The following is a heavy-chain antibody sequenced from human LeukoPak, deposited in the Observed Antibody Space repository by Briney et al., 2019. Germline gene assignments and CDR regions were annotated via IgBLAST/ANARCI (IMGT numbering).Heavy chain of an antibody. CDR1: GFTFSSYG. CDR2: ISYDGSNK. CDR3: AKLGNY. J-gene: IGHJ4*02. Sequence: GGSLRLSCAASGFTFSSYGMHWVRQAPGKGLEWVAVISYDGSNKYYADSVKGRFTISRDNSKNTLYLQMNSLRAEDTAVCYCAKLGNYWGQGTLVTVSS. D-gene: IGHD1-26*01. V-gene: IGHV3-30*18.